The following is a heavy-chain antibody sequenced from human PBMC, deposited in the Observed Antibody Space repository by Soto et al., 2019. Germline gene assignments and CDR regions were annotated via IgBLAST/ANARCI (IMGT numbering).Heavy chain of an antibody. Sequence: ASVKVSCKASGYTFTGYYMHWVRQAPGQGLEWMGIINPSGGSTSYAQKFQGRVTMTRNTSTSTVYMELSSLRSEDTAVYYCARGQPTMIRAYNWGQGTLVTVSS. D-gene: IGHD3-10*01. CDR2: INPSGGST. J-gene: IGHJ4*02. V-gene: IGHV1-46*03. CDR3: ARGQPTMIRAYN. CDR1: GYTFTGYY.